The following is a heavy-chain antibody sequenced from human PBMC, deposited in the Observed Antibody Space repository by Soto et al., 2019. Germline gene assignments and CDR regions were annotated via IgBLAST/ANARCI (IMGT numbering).Heavy chain of an antibody. CDR1: GGSISSGDYY. CDR2: IYYSGTT. J-gene: IGHJ5*02. D-gene: IGHD2-21*01. Sequence: SETLSLTCTVSGGSISSGDYYWSWIRQPPGKGLEWIGYIYYSGTTYYNPSLKTRSTISLDTSKNQFSLKLSSVTAADTAVYYCARALEVNWFDPWGQGTLVTVSS. CDR3: ARALEVNWFDP. V-gene: IGHV4-30-4*01.